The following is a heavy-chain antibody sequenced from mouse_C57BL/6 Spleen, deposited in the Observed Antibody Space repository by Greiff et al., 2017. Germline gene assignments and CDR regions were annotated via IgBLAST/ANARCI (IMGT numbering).Heavy chain of an antibody. CDR2: IYPGDGDT. J-gene: IGHJ4*01. CDR3: ARSDFITMVVASYYDAMDY. V-gene: IGHV1-82*01. D-gene: IGHD1-1*01. CDR1: GYAFSSSW. Sequence: QVQLKESGPELVKPGASVKISCKASGYAFSSSWMNWVKQRPGKGLEWIGRIYPGDGDTNYNGKFKGKATLTADKSSSTAYMQLSSLTSEDSAVYVCARSDFITMVVASYYDAMDYWGQGTSVTVSS.